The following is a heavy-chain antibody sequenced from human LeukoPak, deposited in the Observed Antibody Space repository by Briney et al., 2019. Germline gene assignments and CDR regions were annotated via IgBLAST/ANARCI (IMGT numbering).Heavy chain of an antibody. CDR2: ISSSSSYI. CDR1: GFAFSSYS. V-gene: IGHV3-21*01. D-gene: IGHD3-22*01. Sequence: GGSLRLSCAASGFAFSSYSMSWVRQAPRKGLEWVSSISSSSSYIYYAESVKGRFTISRDNAKNSLYLQMNSLRAEDTAVYYCARDSSGYRTDYWGQGTLVTVSS. CDR3: ARDSSGYRTDY. J-gene: IGHJ4*02.